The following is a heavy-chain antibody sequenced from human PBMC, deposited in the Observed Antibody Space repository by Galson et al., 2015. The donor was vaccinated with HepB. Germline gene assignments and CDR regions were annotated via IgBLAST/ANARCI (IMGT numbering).Heavy chain of an antibody. CDR2: IDPSSSYT. V-gene: IGHV5-10-1*01. J-gene: IGHJ4*02. Sequence: QSGAEVKKSGESLKISCKGSGYSFTSYWIVWVRQRPGKGLEWMGRIDPSSSYTNYSPSFRGHVTISADKSISTAYLQWSSLKASDTAMYYCARHEHEFGYWGQGTLVTVSS. CDR3: ARHEHEFGY. CDR1: GYSFTSYW. D-gene: IGHD1/OR15-1a*01.